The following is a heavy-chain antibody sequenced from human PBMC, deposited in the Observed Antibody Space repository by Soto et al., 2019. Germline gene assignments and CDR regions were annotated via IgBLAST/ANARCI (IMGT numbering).Heavy chain of an antibody. D-gene: IGHD1-26*01. CDR3: AGDGWELGAENDY. CDR2: IKQDGSVR. CDR1: GFTFSSYW. Sequence: EVQLVESGGGLVQSGGSLRLSCVVSGFTFSSYWMSWVRQAPGKGLEWLANIKQDGSVRYYLDSVKGRFTISRDNTKNSVYLQMPRLRVEVKAAYYYAGDGWELGAENDYWGQGTLVTVSS. V-gene: IGHV3-7*04. J-gene: IGHJ4*02.